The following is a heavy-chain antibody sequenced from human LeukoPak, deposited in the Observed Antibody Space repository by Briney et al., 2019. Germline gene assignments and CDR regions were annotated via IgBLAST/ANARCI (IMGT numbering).Heavy chain of an antibody. V-gene: IGHV3-48*03. CDR2: IASSGSTI. CDR3: ARANHYDISGHDY. CDR1: GFTFRRYE. Sequence: PGGSLRLSCAASGFTFRRYEMNWVRQAPGKGLEWVSYIASSGSTIYYADSVKGRFTISRDNAKNSLYLQMNSLRAEDTAVYYCARANHYDISGHDYWGQGTLVTVSS. J-gene: IGHJ4*02. D-gene: IGHD3-22*01.